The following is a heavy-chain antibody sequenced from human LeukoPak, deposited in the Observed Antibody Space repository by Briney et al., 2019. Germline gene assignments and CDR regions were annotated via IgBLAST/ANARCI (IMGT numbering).Heavy chain of an antibody. CDR1: GFTFGSYA. Sequence: GGSLRLSCAASGFTFGSYAMHWVRQAPGKGLEWVAVISYDGSNKYYADSVKGRFTISRDNSKNTLYLQVNSLRAEDTAVYYCAKESIAVAGDLSYYYYGMDVWGQGTTVTVSS. J-gene: IGHJ6*02. CDR3: AKESIAVAGDLSYYYYGMDV. D-gene: IGHD6-19*01. V-gene: IGHV3-30*04. CDR2: ISYDGSNK.